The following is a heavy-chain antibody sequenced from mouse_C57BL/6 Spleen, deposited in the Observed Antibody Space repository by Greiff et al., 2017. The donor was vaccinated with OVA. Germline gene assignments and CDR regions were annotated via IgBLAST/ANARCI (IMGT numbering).Heavy chain of an antibody. CDR1: GYTFTSYW. J-gene: IGHJ4*01. CDR3: ARSRRGYAMDY. V-gene: IGHV1-55*01. D-gene: IGHD2-12*01. Sequence: VQLQQPGAELVKPGASVKMSCKASGYTFTSYWITWVKQRPGQGLEWIGDIYPGSGSTNYTEKFKSKATLTVDTAPSTAYMQLSSLTSEDSAVYYSARSRRGYAMDYWGQGTSVTVSS. CDR2: IYPGSGST.